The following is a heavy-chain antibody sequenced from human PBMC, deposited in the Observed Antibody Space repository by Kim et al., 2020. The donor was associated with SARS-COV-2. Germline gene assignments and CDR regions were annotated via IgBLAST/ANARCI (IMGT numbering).Heavy chain of an antibody. V-gene: IGHV4-59*13. D-gene: IGHD6-13*01. CDR3: ARSSGIAAAGTAFDP. J-gene: IGHJ5*02. CDR2: IYYSGST. CDR1: GGSISSYY. Sequence: SETLSLTCTVSGGSISSYYWSWIRQPPGKGLEWIGYIYYSGSTNYNPSLKSRVTISVDTSKNQFSLKLSSVTAADTAVYYCARSSGIAAAGTAFDPWGQGTLVTVSS.